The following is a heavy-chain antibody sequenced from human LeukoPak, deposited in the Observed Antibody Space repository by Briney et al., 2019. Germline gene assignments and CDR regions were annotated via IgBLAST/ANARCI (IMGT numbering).Heavy chain of an antibody. V-gene: IGHV3-30*18. CDR3: AKAPPNCSGGSCYLVPHYFDY. D-gene: IGHD2-15*01. CDR2: ISYDGSNK. Sequence: PGGSLRLSCAASGFTFSSYGMHWVRQAPGKGLEWVAVISYDGSNKYYADSVKGRFTISRDNSKNTLYLQMNSLRAEDTAVYYCAKAPPNCSGGSCYLVPHYFDYWGQGTLVTVSS. J-gene: IGHJ4*02. CDR1: GFTFSSYG.